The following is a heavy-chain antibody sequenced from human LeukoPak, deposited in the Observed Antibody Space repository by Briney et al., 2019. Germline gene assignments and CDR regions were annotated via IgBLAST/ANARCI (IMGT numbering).Heavy chain of an antibody. D-gene: IGHD1-1*01. CDR1: GGSIRSSSYY. Sequence: SETLSLTCTVSGGSIRSSSYYWGWIRQSPGKGLEWIASIYYSGSTYYNPSLKSRVTISVDKSKNQFSLKLSSVTAADTAVYYCARDTTSYYYYYYMDVWGKGTTVTISS. J-gene: IGHJ6*03. CDR2: IYYSGST. CDR3: ARDTTSYYYYYYMDV. V-gene: IGHV4-39*07.